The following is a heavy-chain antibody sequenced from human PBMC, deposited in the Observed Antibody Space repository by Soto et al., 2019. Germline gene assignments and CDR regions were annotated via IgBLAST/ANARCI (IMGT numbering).Heavy chain of an antibody. D-gene: IGHD1-26*01. Sequence: SETLSLTCTVSGGSVISGSYYWSLIRQPPGKGLEWIGYIYYSGSTNYNPSLKSRVTISVDTSKNQFSLKLSSVTAADTAVYYCARERRPVGASGVWGQGTTVTVAS. CDR1: GGSVISGSYY. V-gene: IGHV4-61*01. CDR3: ARERRPVGASGV. CDR2: IYYSGST. J-gene: IGHJ6*02.